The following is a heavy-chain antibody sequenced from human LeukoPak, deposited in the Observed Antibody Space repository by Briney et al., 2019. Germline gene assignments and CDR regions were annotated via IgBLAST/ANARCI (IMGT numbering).Heavy chain of an antibody. D-gene: IGHD3-22*01. V-gene: IGHV4-34*01. CDR3: ARVVTYYYDSSGYYFRHYFDY. Sequence: TSETLSLTCAVYGGSFSGYYWSWIRQPPGKGLEWIGEINHSGSTNYNPSLKSRVTISVDTSKNQFSLKLSSVTAADTAVYYCARVVTYYYDSSGYYFRHYFDYWGQGTLVTVSS. CDR1: GGSFSGYY. J-gene: IGHJ4*02. CDR2: INHSGST.